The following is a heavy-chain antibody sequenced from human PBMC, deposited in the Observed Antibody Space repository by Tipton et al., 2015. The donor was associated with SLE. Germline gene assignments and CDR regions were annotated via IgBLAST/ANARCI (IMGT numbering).Heavy chain of an antibody. V-gene: IGHV4-59*08. CDR2: IYYSGST. J-gene: IGHJ4*02. Sequence: TLSLTCTVSGGSISSYYWSWIRQPPGKGLEWIGYIYYSGSTNYNPSLKSRVTMSVDTSKNQFSLKLSSVTAADTATYYCARQLWFGEFHFDNWGQGTQVTVSS. CDR3: ARQLWFGEFHFDN. D-gene: IGHD3-10*01. CDR1: GGSISSYY.